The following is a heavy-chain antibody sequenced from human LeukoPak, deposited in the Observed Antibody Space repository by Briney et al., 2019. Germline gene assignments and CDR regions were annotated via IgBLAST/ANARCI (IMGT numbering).Heavy chain of an antibody. CDR1: GFTFSSYS. J-gene: IGHJ5*02. Sequence: GGSLRLSCAASGFTFSSYSMNWVRQAPGKGLEWVSYISSSSSTIYYADSVKGRFTISRDNAKNSLYLQMNSLRAEDTAVYYCAGMRLGYQLLEIDPWGQGTLVTVSS. CDR3: AGMRLGYQLLEIDP. V-gene: IGHV3-48*04. CDR2: ISSSSSTI. D-gene: IGHD2-2*01.